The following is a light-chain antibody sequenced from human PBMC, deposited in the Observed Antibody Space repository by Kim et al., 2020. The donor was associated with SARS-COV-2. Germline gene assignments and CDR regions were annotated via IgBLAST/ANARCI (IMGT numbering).Light chain of an antibody. V-gene: IGLV1-44*01. CDR3: AAWDDSLNGWV. CDR1: SSNSGSKT. CDR2: SNN. Sequence: GQRVTISCSGSSSNSGSKTVNWYQQLPGTAPKLLIYSNNQRPSGVPDRFSGSKSGTSASLAISGLQSEDEADYYCAAWDDSLNGWVFGGGTKLTVL. J-gene: IGLJ3*02.